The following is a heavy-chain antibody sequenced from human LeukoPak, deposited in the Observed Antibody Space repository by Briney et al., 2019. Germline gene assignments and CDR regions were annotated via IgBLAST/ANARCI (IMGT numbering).Heavy chain of an antibody. Sequence: GGSLRLSCAASGFTFSSYGMHWVRQAPGKGLEWVAFIRYDGSNKYYADSVKGRFTISRDNSENTLYLQMNSLRAEDTAVYYCARGWYYYDSSGSMDYWGQGTLVTVSS. CDR1: GFTFSSYG. J-gene: IGHJ4*02. CDR3: ARGWYYYDSSGSMDY. D-gene: IGHD3-22*01. V-gene: IGHV3-30*02. CDR2: IRYDGSNK.